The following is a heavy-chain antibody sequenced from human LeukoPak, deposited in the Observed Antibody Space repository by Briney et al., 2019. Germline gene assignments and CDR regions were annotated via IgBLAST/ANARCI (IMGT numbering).Heavy chain of an antibody. V-gene: IGHV3-9*01. J-gene: IGHJ4*02. CDR1: GFTFDDYA. CDR2: ISWNSGYI. CDR3: AKDIGNSGSYDYFDY. Sequence: GRSLRLSCAVSGFTFDDYAMHWVRQAPGKGLEWVSGISWNSGYIGYADSVKGRFTISRDNAKNSLYLQMNSLRAEDTALYYCAKDIGNSGSYDYFDYWGQGTLVTVSS. D-gene: IGHD1-26*01.